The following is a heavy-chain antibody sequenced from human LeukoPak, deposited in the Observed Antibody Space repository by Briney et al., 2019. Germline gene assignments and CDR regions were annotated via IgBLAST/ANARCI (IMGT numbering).Heavy chain of an antibody. CDR2: ISGSGAGT. D-gene: IGHD3-16*01. V-gene: IGHV3-23*01. CDR3: VKDLGGPMLTFGGQRGYFDY. CDR1: GFTFNSYG. J-gene: IGHJ4*02. Sequence: GGSLRLSCAASGFTFNSYGMSWVRQAPGKGLEWASAISGSGAGTYYADSVKGRFTISRDYSQNTLSLQMNSLRAEDTAVYYCVKDLGGPMLTFGGQRGYFDYWGQGALVTVSS.